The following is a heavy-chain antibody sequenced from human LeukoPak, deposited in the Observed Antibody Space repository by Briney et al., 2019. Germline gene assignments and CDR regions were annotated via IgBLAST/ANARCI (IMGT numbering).Heavy chain of an antibody. CDR3: AEDTAAVATIFNY. CDR2: ISGSGGST. J-gene: IGHJ4*02. D-gene: IGHD5-12*01. Sequence: GGSLGLSCAASGFTFSSYAMSWVRQAPGKGLEWVSAISGSGGSTYYADSVKGRFTISRDNSKNTLYLQMNSLRAEDTAVYYCAEDTAAVATIFNYWGLGTLVTVSS. CDR1: GFTFSSYA. V-gene: IGHV3-23*01.